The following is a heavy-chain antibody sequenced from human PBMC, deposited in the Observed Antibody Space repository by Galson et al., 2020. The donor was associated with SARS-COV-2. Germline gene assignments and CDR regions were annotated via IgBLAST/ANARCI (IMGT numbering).Heavy chain of an antibody. CDR3: AKQSVSYYQPEEFDY. J-gene: IGHJ4*02. CDR2: ISYEGSNK. CDR1: GLTFSSYG. D-gene: IGHD3-10*01. V-gene: IGHV3-30*18. Sequence: QAGGSLRISCAAYGLTFSSYGMHWVRQAPGKGLEWVAVISYEGSNKYYADSVKGRFTISRDNSKNTLYLQMNSLRAEDTAGYYCAKQSVSYYQPEEFDYWGQGTLVTVSS.